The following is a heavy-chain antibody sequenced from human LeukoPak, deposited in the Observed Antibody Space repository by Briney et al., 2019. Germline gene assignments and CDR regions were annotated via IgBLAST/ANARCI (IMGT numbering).Heavy chain of an antibody. CDR3: AKDQSGIAVAGTFDY. CDR1: GFTFSSYW. J-gene: IGHJ4*02. V-gene: IGHV3-23*01. Sequence: GGSLRLSCAASGFTFSSYWMSWVRQAPGKGLEWVSGISGSGDSTYYADSVKGRFTLSRDNSKNTVYLQMNSLRADDTAVYYCAKDQSGIAVAGTFDYWGQGTLITVSS. D-gene: IGHD6-19*01. CDR2: ISGSGDST.